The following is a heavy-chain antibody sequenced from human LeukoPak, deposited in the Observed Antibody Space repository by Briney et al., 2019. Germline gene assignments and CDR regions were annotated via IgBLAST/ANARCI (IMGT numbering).Heavy chain of an antibody. D-gene: IGHD3-10*01. J-gene: IGHJ4*02. CDR2: ISGSAGGT. CDR1: GITLSNYG. CDR3: AKRGVVIRVFLVGFHKEAYYFDS. Sequence: GGSLRLSCAVSGITLSNYGMSWVRQAPGKGLEWVAGISGSAGGTNYADSVRGRFTISRDNAKNTLYLQMNSLRADDTAVYFCAKRGVVIRVFLVGFHKEAYYFDSWGQGALVSASS. V-gene: IGHV3-23*01.